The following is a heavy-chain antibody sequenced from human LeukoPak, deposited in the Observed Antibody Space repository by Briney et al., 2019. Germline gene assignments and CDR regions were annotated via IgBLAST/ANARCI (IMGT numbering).Heavy chain of an antibody. CDR2: SYFSGST. J-gene: IGHJ3*02. V-gene: IGHV4-30-4*01. D-gene: IGHD5-18*01. CDR1: GGSIRSGDYY. Sequence: SETLSLTCTVSGGSIRSGDYYWSWIRQPPGKGLEWIGYSYFSGSTYYNPSLKSRVTISVDTSKNQFSLKLSSVTAADTAVYYCARAPSEGGGYSYGLARRAFDIRGQGTMVTVSS. CDR3: ARAPSEGGGYSYGLARRAFDI.